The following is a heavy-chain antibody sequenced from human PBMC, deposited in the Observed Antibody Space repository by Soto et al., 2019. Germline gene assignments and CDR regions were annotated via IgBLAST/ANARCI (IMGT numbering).Heavy chain of an antibody. V-gene: IGHV3-30*18. D-gene: IGHD3-22*01. CDR1: GFTFSSYG. J-gene: IGHJ6*02. Sequence: QVQLVESGGGVVQPGRSLRLSCAASGFTFSSYGMHWVRQAPGKGLEWVAVISYDGSNKYYADSVKGRFTISRDNSKNTLYLQMNSLRAEDTAVYYCAKGAYDSSGYPIYYYYGMDVWGQGTTVTVSS. CDR2: ISYDGSNK. CDR3: AKGAYDSSGYPIYYYYGMDV.